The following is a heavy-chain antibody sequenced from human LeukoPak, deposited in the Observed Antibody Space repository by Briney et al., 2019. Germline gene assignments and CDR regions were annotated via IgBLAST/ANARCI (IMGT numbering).Heavy chain of an antibody. D-gene: IGHD4-17*01. V-gene: IGHV3-11*05. CDR2: ISSSSSYT. CDR3: ARVPAYGDYFDY. CDR1: GFTFSDYY. J-gene: IGHJ4*02. Sequence: GGSLRLSCAASGFTFSDYYMSWIRQAPGNGLELVSYISSSSSYTNYADSVKGRFTISRDNAKHSLYLQMNSLRAEDTAVYYCARVPAYGDYFDYWGQGTLVTVSS.